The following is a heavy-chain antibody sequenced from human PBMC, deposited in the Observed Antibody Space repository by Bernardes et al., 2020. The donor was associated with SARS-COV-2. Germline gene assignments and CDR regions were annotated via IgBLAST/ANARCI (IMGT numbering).Heavy chain of an antibody. CDR2: INSDGSSK. J-gene: IGHJ4*02. Sequence: GGSLRLSCAASGFTFSNYNMHWVRQAPGKGLVWVSRINSDGSSKTYADSVKGRFTISRDNAKNTLFLQMNSLRVEDTAVYYCARDGNWEIFDYWGQGTLATVSS. CDR1: GFTFSNYN. V-gene: IGHV3-74*01. CDR3: ARDGNWEIFDY. D-gene: IGHD1-26*01.